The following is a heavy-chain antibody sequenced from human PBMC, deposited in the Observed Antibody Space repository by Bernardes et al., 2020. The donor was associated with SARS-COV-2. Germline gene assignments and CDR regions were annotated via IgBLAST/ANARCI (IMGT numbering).Heavy chain of an antibody. CDR1: GYTFTSYY. Sequence: ASVKVSCKASGYTFTSYYIHWVRQAPGQGLEWMGIINPNGGTTRYAQKLQDRVTMTRDRSTRTVYMELSSLRSEDTAVYYCARGSDPFIAVAGTDYFDYWGQGTLVTVSS. V-gene: IGHV1-46*04. J-gene: IGHJ4*02. CDR3: ARGSDPFIAVAGTDYFDY. CDR2: INPNGGTT. D-gene: IGHD6-19*01.